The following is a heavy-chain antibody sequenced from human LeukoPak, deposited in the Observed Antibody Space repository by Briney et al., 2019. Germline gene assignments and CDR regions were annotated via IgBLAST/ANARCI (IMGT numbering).Heavy chain of an antibody. CDR1: GYTFTSYY. D-gene: IGHD3-22*01. V-gene: IGHV1-46*01. CDR2: INPSGGST. J-gene: IGHJ4*02. CDR3: ARGPRSMIVVVITTGFDY. Sequence: GASVKVSCKASGYTFTSYYMHWVRQAPGQGLEWMGIINPSGGSTSYAQKFQGRVTMTRDTSTSTVYMELSSLRSEDTAVYYCARGPRSMIVVVITTGFDYWGQGTLVTVSS.